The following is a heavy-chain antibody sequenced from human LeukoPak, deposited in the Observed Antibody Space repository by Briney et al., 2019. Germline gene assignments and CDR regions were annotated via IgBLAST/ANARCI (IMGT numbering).Heavy chain of an antibody. Sequence: PGGSLRLSCAASGFTFSGSAMHWVRQGSGKGLEWVGRIRSKANNYATAYAVSVKGRFTISRDDSKNTAYLQMNSLKTEDTAVYYCSRYGDGDQAFDYWGQGTLVTVSS. J-gene: IGHJ4*02. CDR1: GFTFSGSA. V-gene: IGHV3-73*01. CDR2: IRSKANNYAT. D-gene: IGHD4-17*01. CDR3: SRYGDGDQAFDY.